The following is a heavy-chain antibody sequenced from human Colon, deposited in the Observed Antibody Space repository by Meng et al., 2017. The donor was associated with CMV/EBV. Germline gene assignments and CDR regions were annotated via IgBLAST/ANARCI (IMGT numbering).Heavy chain of an antibody. J-gene: IGHJ5*02. V-gene: IGHV3-30-3*01. Sequence: VEVVESGGGVVQPERSLRLSCAASGFDFFNSAMHWVRQVPGKGLEWVTIISYDGSHALYADSVKGRFTISRDNSKNTLYLQMNSLRPEDTAVYYCASSFHGSGSPDHWGQGTLVTASS. CDR2: ISYDGSHA. CDR3: ASSFHGSGSPDH. CDR1: GFDFFNSA. D-gene: IGHD3-10*01.